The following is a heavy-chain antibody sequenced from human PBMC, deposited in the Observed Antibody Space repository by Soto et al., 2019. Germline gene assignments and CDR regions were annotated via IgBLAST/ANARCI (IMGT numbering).Heavy chain of an antibody. CDR3: AKGEVRGIIPSYFDY. D-gene: IGHD3-10*01. CDR1: GFTFRWFG. J-gene: IGHJ4*02. V-gene: IGHV3-30*18. Sequence: GGSLRLSCAGSGFTFRWFGMNWVRQAPGKGLEWVARISNGGSNEYYVDSVKGRFTISRDNSKNTLYLQMDSLRAEDTAVYYCAKGEVRGIIPSYFDYWGLGTLVTVSS. CDR2: ISNGGSNE.